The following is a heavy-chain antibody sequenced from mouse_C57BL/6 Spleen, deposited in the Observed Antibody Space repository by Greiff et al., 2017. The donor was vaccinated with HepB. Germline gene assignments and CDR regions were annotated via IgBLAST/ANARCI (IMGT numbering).Heavy chain of an antibody. V-gene: IGHV5-17*01. CDR1: GFTFSDYG. J-gene: IGHJ1*03. CDR2: ISSGSSTI. CDR3: ARPIYYCGSRDWYFDV. D-gene: IGHD1-1*01. Sequence: EVQGVESGGGLVKPGGSLKLSCAASGFTFSDYGMHWVRQAPEKGLEWVAYISSGSSTIYYADTVKGRFTISRDNAKNTLFLQMTSLRSEDTAMYYCARPIYYCGSRDWYFDVWGTGTTVTVSS.